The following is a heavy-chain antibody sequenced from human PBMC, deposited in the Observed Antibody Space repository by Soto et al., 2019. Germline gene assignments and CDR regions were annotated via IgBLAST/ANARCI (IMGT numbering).Heavy chain of an antibody. CDR1: GYTFTSYA. Sequence: ASVKVSCKASGYTFTSYAMHWVRQAPGQRLEWMGWINAGNGNTKYSQKFQGRVTITRDTSASTAYMELRSLRSDDTAVYYCARGTVDNGYDPFDYWGQGTLVTVSS. J-gene: IGHJ4*02. D-gene: IGHD5-12*01. CDR2: INAGNGNT. V-gene: IGHV1-3*01. CDR3: ARGTVDNGYDPFDY.